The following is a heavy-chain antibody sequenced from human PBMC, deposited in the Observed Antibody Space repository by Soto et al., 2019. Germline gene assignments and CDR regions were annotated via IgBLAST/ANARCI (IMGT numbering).Heavy chain of an antibody. Sequence: GESLKISCKGSGYSFTIYCISWVRQMPGKGLEWMWRIDPSDSYTNYSPSFQGHATISADKPISAAYLQLSSLKASDTAMYYCARHGGWRIAAARCDYGGQGTLVTVSS. D-gene: IGHD6-13*01. J-gene: IGHJ4*02. CDR2: IDPSDSYT. CDR1: GYSFTIYC. CDR3: ARHGGWRIAAARCDY. V-gene: IGHV5-10-1*01.